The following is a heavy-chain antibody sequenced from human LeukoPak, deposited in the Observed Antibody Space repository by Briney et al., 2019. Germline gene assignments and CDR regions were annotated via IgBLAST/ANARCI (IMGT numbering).Heavy chain of an antibody. Sequence: PLASVKVSCKASGGTFSSYAISWVRQAPGQGLEWMGRIIPIFGTANYAQKFQGRVTITTDESTSTAYMELSSLRSEDTAVYYCARLLPLDDYGDTNDYWGQGTLVTVSS. CDR3: ARLLPLDDYGDTNDY. V-gene: IGHV1-69*05. CDR1: GGTFSSYA. CDR2: IIPIFGTA. J-gene: IGHJ4*02. D-gene: IGHD4-17*01.